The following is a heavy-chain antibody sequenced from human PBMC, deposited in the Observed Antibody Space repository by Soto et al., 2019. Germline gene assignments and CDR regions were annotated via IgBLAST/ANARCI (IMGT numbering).Heavy chain of an antibody. CDR2: ISGSGGST. CDR3: AKDLTRLRSGRLDP. CDR1: GFTFSSFA. Sequence: EVQLLESGGGLVQPGGSLRLSCAASGFTFSSFAISWVRQAPGKGLEWVSAISGSGGSTYYADSVKGRFTISRDNSKNTLYLQMNSLRAEDTAVYYCAKDLTRLRSGRLDPWGQGTLVTVSS. J-gene: IGHJ5*02. V-gene: IGHV3-23*01. D-gene: IGHD4-17*01.